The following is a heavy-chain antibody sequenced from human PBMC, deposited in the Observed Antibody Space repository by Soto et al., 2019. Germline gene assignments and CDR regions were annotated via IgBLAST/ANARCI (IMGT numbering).Heavy chain of an antibody. CDR1: GGSISSGGYY. Sequence: QVQLQESGPGLVKPSQTLSLTCTVSGGSISSGGYYWSWIRQHPGKGLEWIGYIYYSGSTYYNPSLQSRVTLAVDTSKTQFSLKLSSVTAADTAVYYCARRVGTMITFGGVIDTWGQGTLVTVSS. CDR2: IYYSGST. J-gene: IGHJ5*02. D-gene: IGHD3-16*02. CDR3: ARRVGTMITFGGVIDT. V-gene: IGHV4-31*03.